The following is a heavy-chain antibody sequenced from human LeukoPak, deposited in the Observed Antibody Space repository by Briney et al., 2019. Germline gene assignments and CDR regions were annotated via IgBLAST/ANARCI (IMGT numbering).Heavy chain of an antibody. D-gene: IGHD2-21*02. J-gene: IGHJ4*02. CDR3: AKEQYGTAIRD. CDR2: ISWDGGST. Sequence: GGSLRLSCAASGFTFDRYTMHWVRQAPGKGLEWVSLISWDGGSTYYADSVKGRFTISRDNSKNSLYLQMNSLRTEDTALYYCAKEQYGTAIRDWGQGTLVTVSS. V-gene: IGHV3-43*01. CDR1: GFTFDRYT.